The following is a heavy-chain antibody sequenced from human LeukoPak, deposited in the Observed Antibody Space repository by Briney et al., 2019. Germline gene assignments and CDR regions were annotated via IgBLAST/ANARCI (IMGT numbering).Heavy chain of an antibody. CDR1: GYTFTSYY. J-gene: IGHJ4*02. D-gene: IGHD3-16*01. CDR2: INPSGGST. CDR3: ARRGEYLQIDY. V-gene: IGHV1-46*01. Sequence: ASVKVSCKASGYTFTSYYMHWVRQAPGQGLEWMGIINPSGGSTSYAQKFQGRVTMTRDTSISTAYMELSRLRSDDTAVYYCARRGEYLQIDYWGQGTLVTVSS.